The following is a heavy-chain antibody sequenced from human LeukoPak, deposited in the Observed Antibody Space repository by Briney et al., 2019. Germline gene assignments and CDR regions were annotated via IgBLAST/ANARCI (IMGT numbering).Heavy chain of an antibody. Sequence: GGSRRLSCLPSGFTASSNYMTGSGRAPGKGRKWVSIISGGGNTYYADSVKDRFTISRDNSKSTLYLQMKSLRAEDTAVYYCGSRDKGYYYGLDVWGQGTTVTVSS. V-gene: IGHV3-66*01. CDR1: GFTASSNY. D-gene: IGHD5-24*01. CDR2: ISGGGNT. CDR3: GSRDKGYYYGLDV. J-gene: IGHJ6*02.